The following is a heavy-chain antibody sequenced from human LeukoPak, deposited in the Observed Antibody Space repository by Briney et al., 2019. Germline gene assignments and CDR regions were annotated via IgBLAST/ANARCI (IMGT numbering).Heavy chain of an antibody. CDR2: ISAYNGNT. CDR1: GYTFTSYG. CDR3: ARVGSRLWFGGSFDY. Sequence: GASVTVSCKASGYTFTSYGISWVRQAPGQGLEWMGWISAYNGNTNYAQKLQGRVTMTTDTSTSTAYMELRSLRSDDTAVYYCARVGSRLWFGGSFDYWGQGTLVTVSS. V-gene: IGHV1-18*01. J-gene: IGHJ4*02. D-gene: IGHD3-10*01.